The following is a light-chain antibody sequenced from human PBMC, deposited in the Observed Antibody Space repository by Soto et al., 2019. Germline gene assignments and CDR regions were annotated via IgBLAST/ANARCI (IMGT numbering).Light chain of an antibody. CDR3: HQRGSWPLT. CDR1: QSVSSNY. V-gene: IGKV3-11*01. J-gene: IGKJ4*01. Sequence: EIVLTQSPGTLSLSPGERATLSCRASQSVSSNYLAWYQQKPGQAPKPLIYHASNRATGIPARFTGSGSGTDFTLTISSLEPEDFAVYYCHQRGSWPLTFGGGTKVDI. CDR2: HAS.